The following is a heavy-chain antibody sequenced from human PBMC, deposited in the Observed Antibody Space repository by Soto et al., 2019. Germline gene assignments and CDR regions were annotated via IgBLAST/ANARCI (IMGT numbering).Heavy chain of an antibody. D-gene: IGHD3-22*01. CDR3: ARDLGYYDSSGYFDY. Sequence: GSLRLSFAASGFTFSDYYMSWIRQAPGKGLEWVSYISSSDTIISYADSVKGRFTISRDNAKNSLYLQMNSLRAEDTAVYYCARDLGYYDSSGYFDYWGQGTLVTVSS. J-gene: IGHJ4*02. CDR1: GFTFSDYY. CDR2: ISSSDTII. V-gene: IGHV3-11*01.